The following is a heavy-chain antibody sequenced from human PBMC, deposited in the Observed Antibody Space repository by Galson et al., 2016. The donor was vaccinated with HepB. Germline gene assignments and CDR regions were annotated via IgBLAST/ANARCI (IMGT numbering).Heavy chain of an antibody. V-gene: IGHV3-48*02. CDR3: ANDWYGYMAY. Sequence: SLRLSCADSGFTFSIYSMNWVRQAPGKGLEWISHITSSSSVTYYADSVKGRFTISRDNAKKSLYLQMNSLRDEDTAVYHCANDWYGYMAYWGQGTLVTVSS. J-gene: IGHJ4*02. CDR2: ITSSSSVT. D-gene: IGHD3-9*01. CDR1: GFTFSIYS.